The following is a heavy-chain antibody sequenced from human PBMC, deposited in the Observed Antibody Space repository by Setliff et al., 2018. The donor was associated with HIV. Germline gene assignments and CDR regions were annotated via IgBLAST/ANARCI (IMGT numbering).Heavy chain of an antibody. CDR2: ISSNKGAYT. J-gene: IGHJ5*02. D-gene: IGHD2-8*01. CDR3: ARMIDCTTALCYRWFDP. Sequence: LSLTCTGSGGSISSGSYYWSWIRQPAGKGLEWVSYISSNKGAYTNYADSVKGRFTISRDNAKNALYLQMNSLRAEDTAVYYCARMIDCTTALCYRWFDPWGQGTLVTVSS. V-gene: IGHV3-11*06. CDR1: GGSISSGSYY.